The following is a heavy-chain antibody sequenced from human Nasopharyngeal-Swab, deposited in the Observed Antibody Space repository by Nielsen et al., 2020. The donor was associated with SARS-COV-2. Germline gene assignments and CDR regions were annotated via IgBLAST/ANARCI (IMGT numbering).Heavy chain of an antibody. D-gene: IGHD6-19*01. CDR3: ARVSSGWRSHWFDP. V-gene: IGHV4-38-2*02. CDR2: IYHSGST. Sequence: ESLKISCPVSGYSISSGYYWGWIRQPPGKGLEWIGSIYHSGSTNYNPSLKSRVTISVDTSKNQFSLKLSSVTAADTAVYYCARVSSGWRSHWFDPWGQGTLVTVSS. CDR1: GYSISSGYY. J-gene: IGHJ5*02.